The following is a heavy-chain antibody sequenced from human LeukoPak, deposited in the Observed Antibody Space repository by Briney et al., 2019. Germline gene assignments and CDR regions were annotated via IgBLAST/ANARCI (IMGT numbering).Heavy chain of an antibody. CDR3: TSGYCSGGSCYSSGGDY. J-gene: IGHJ4*02. D-gene: IGHD2-15*01. CDR2: IRNKANSYTT. CDR1: GFIFSDHY. Sequence: GGSLRLSCAGPGFIFSDHYIDWVRQAPGKGLEWVGRIRNKANSYTTDYAASVKGRFSISRDDSENSVYLEMNSLKIEDSAVFYCTSGYCSGGSCYSSGGDYWGQGTLVTVSS. V-gene: IGHV3-72*01.